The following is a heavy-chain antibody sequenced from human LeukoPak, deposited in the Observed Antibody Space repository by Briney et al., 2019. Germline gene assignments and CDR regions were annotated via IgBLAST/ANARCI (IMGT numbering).Heavy chain of an antibody. J-gene: IGHJ4*02. CDR3: ARVVRYSYGYSYFDY. CDR1: GVSISSSNSY. CDR2: IYYSGNT. D-gene: IGHD5-18*01. V-gene: IGHV4-39*07. Sequence: PSETLSLTCTVSGVSISSSNSYWGWIRQPPGKGLEWIGSIYYSGNTYYNASLKSRVTISVDTSKNQFSLKLSSVTAADTAVYYCARVVRYSYGYSYFDYWGQGTLVTVSS.